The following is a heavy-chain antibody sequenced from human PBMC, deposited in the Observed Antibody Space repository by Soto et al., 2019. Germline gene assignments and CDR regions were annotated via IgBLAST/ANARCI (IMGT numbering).Heavy chain of an antibody. CDR1: GFTFSSFG. D-gene: IGHD3-9*01. Sequence: QVQLVESGGGVVQPGGSLRLSCSASGFTFSSFGFHWVRQAPGKGLEWLTFISHDGGKEYYADSVKGRFTISRNNAKNTVFLQMNSLRGEDTAVYFCAKQRAWLLDFWGQGTLITVST. V-gene: IGHV3-30*18. CDR2: ISHDGGKE. CDR3: AKQRAWLLDF. J-gene: IGHJ4*02.